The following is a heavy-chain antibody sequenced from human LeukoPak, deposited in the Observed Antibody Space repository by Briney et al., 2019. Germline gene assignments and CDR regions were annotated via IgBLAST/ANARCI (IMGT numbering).Heavy chain of an antibody. CDR1: GFTYSSYE. CDR2: ISSSGSTI. D-gene: IGHD4-17*01. CDR3: ARGPYYGDYTPDY. J-gene: IGHJ4*02. V-gene: IGHV3-48*03. Sequence: PGGSLRLSFAAPGFTYSSYEINWGRQAPGKGLVWVSYISSSGSTIYYADSVKGRFTISRDNAKNSLYLQMNSLRAEDTAVYYCARGPYYGDYTPDYWGQGTLVTVSS.